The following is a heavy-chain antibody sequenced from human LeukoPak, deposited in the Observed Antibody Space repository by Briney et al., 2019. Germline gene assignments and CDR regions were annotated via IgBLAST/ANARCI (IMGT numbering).Heavy chain of an antibody. D-gene: IGHD3-10*01. CDR1: GFIFRNHA. V-gene: IGHV3-23*01. CDR2: VSASGGST. CDR3: AKSLGNQGVIDY. Sequence: PGGSLRLSRAASGFIFRNHAMNCVRPAPGRGREWVSGVSASGGSTFNTDTVKRRFSISRDNFKNKLYLEMNSLRPEDTALYYCAKSLGNQGVIDYWGQGTLVTVSS. J-gene: IGHJ4*02.